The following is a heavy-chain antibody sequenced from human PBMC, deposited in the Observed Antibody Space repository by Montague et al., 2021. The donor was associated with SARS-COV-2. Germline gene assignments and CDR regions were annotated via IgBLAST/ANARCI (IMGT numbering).Heavy chain of an antibody. CDR1: GGSFSGYY. D-gene: IGHD2-15*01. J-gene: IGHJ6*02. V-gene: IGHV4-34*01. Sequence: SETLSLTCAVYGGSFSGYYWSWIRQPPGKWLEWIVEINHSGSTNXNPSLKSRVTISVDTSKNQFSLKLSSVTAADTAVYYCARGPVEDNCSGGSCYSRYYDGMDVWGQGTTVTVSS. CDR3: ARGPVEDNCSGGSCYSRYYDGMDV. CDR2: INHSGST.